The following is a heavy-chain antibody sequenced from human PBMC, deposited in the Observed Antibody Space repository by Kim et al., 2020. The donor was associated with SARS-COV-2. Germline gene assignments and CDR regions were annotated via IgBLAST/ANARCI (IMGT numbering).Heavy chain of an antibody. CDR3: ARVGQVGASYFDY. CDR1: GYTFTGYY. J-gene: IGHJ4*02. D-gene: IGHD1-26*01. V-gene: IGHV1-2*02. CDR2: INPNSGGT. Sequence: ASVKVSCKASGYTFTGYYMHWVRQAPGQGLEWMGWINPNSGGTNYAQKFQGRVTMTRDTSISTAYMELSRLRSDDTAVYYCARVGQVGASYFDYWGQGTLVTVSS.